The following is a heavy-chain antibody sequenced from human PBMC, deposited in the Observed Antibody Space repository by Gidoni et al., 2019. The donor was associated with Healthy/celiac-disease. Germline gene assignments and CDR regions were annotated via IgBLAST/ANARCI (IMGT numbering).Heavy chain of an antibody. J-gene: IGHJ6*04. Sequence: ELQLVESGGGLVQPGGSLRLSCAASGLTFSGHWMHCVRQAPGKGMVWVSRITSDGGSRSYADAVKGRFTIPRDNAKNTLYLQMNSLRAEDTAVYYCASNYCSGGSCYSDYYGMDVWGKGTTVTVSS. CDR2: ITSDGGSR. CDR3: ASNYCSGGSCYSDYYGMDV. CDR1: GLTFSGHW. V-gene: IGHV3-74*01. D-gene: IGHD2-15*01.